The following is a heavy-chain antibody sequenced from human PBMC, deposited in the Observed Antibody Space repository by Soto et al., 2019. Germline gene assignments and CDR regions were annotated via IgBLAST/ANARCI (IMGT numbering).Heavy chain of an antibody. CDR1: GYSFTSYD. CDR2: LNTNSGRT. J-gene: IGHJ5*02. Sequence: ASVKVSCKASGYSFTSYDINWVRQAAGQGLEWMGWLNTNSGRTGYAQKFQGRVTMTMDTSSSTAYMELNSLRSDDTAVYYCARVPASIYPWGQENLVTVSS. CDR3: ARVPASIYP. V-gene: IGHV1-8*01.